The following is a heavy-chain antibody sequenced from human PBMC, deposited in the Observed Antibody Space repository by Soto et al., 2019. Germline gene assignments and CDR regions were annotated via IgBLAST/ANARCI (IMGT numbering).Heavy chain of an antibody. D-gene: IGHD5-18*01. V-gene: IGHV4-59*08. CDR3: ARLKWIQLWPNFDY. CDR1: GGSISSYY. J-gene: IGHJ4*02. CDR2: IYYSGST. Sequence: SETLSLTCTVSGGSISSYYWSWIRQPPGKGLEWIGYIYYSGSTYYNPSLKSRVTISVDTSKNQFSLKLSSVTAADTAVYYCARLKWIQLWPNFDYWGQGTLVTVSS.